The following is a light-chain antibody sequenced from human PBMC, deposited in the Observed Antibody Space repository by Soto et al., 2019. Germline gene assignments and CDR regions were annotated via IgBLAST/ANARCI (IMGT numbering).Light chain of an antibody. CDR2: LGS. V-gene: IGKV2-28*01. CDR3: QQHNQWPIT. J-gene: IGKJ5*01. Sequence: DIVRTQSPLSLPVTPGEPASISCRSSQSLLHSNGYTYLDWYLQKPGQSPQLLIYLGSNRASGVPDRFSGSGSGTDFTLTINSLQSEDSAVYYCQQHNQWPITFGQGTRLDIK. CDR1: QSLLHSNGYTY.